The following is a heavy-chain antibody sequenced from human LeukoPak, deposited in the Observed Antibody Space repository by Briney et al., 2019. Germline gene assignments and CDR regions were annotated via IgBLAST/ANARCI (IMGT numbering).Heavy chain of an antibody. CDR1: GFTFSDYY. V-gene: IGHV3-11*01. D-gene: IGHD4-17*01. CDR2: ISSSGSTI. Sequence: GGSLRLSCAASGFTFSDYYMSWIRQAPGKGLEWVSYISSSGSTIYYADSVKGRFTISRDNAKNSLYLQMNSLRAEDTAVYYCARELATVTTRDYYYGVDVWGQGTTVTVSS. CDR3: ARELATVTTRDYYYGVDV. J-gene: IGHJ6*02.